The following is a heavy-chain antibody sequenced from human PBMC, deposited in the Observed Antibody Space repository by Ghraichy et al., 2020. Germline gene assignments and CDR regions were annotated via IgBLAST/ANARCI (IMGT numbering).Heavy chain of an antibody. CDR1: GFTFRECG. V-gene: IGHV3-48*02. CDR3: ARAYNYAIDP. CDR2: IPGSAFCRPGNT. Sequence: GGSLRLSCACSGFTFRECGLEGDRRALGKGLAWVVYIPGSAFCRPGNTISADSVEGPFTISRDDAKNSLYLQMTSLRDEDTAVYFCARAYNYAIDPWAQGTLVTVSS. J-gene: IGHJ5*02. D-gene: IGHD5-18*01.